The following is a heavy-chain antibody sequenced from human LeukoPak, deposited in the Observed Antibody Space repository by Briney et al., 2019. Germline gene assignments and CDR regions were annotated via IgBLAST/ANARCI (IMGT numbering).Heavy chain of an antibody. Sequence: SETLSLTCAVYGGSFSGYYWGWIRQPPGKGLEWIGEINHSGSTNYNPSLKSRVTISVDTSKNQFSLKLSSVTAADTAVYYCARGGTLRYFDWLSDAFDIWGQGTMVTVSS. V-gene: IGHV4-34*01. CDR3: ARGGTLRYFDWLSDAFDI. CDR1: GGSFSGYY. J-gene: IGHJ3*02. D-gene: IGHD3-9*01. CDR2: INHSGST.